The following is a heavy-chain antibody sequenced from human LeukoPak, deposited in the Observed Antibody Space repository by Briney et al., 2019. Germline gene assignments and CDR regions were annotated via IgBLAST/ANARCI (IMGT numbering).Heavy chain of an antibody. Sequence: GGSLRLSCVVSGFTVSSNYMNWVRQAPGKGLEWVSGLYSGGSTYYADLVKDRFPISRDDSKNTLYLQMNSLSAEDTAVYYCARDSSTGRYGPLDNWGQGSLVTVSS. V-gene: IGHV3-66*01. CDR3: ARDSSTGRYGPLDN. D-gene: IGHD1-26*01. CDR1: GFTVSSNY. CDR2: LYSGGST. J-gene: IGHJ4*02.